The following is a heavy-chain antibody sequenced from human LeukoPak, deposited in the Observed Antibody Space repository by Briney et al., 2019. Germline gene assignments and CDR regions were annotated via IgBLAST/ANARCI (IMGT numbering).Heavy chain of an antibody. CDR2: INPNNGGT. J-gene: IGHJ3*01. CDR1: GYTFTSYT. V-gene: IGHV1-2*02. D-gene: IGHD7-27*01. Sequence: ASVKVSCKASGYTFTSYTMNWVRQAPGQGLEWMGWINPNNGGTNYAQKFQGRVTMTRDTSISTAYMELSRLRSDDTAVYYCAREAGDRAFDFWGQGTMVTVSS. CDR3: AREAGDRAFDF.